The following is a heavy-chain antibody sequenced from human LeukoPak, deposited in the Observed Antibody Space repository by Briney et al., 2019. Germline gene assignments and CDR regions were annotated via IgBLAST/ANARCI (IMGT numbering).Heavy chain of an antibody. D-gene: IGHD3-10*01. V-gene: IGHV1-69*13. CDR1: GGTFSSYA. J-gene: IGHJ6*02. CDR2: IIPIFGTA. CDR3: ARDLPNRYYYGSGSYYDYYGMDV. Sequence: ASVKVSCKASGGTFSSYAISWVRQAPGQGLEWMGGIIPIFGTANYAQKFQGRVTITADESTSTAYMELSSLRSEDTAVYYCARDLPNRYYYGSGSYYDYYGMDVWGQGTTVTVSS.